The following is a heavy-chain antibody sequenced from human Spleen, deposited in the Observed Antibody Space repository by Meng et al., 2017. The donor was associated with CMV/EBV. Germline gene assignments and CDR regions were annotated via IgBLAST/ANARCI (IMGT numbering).Heavy chain of an antibody. V-gene: IGHV1-69*04. J-gene: IGHJ4*02. CDR2: IIPVYGKT. Sequence: SVKVSCKASGYTFTNYDINWVRQAPGQGLEWMGRIIPVYGKTDYAHNFQGRVTITADKSTSTAYMELSSLRSEDTVVYYCATLTVGFDYWGQGTLVTVSS. CDR1: GYTFTNYD. CDR3: ATLTVGFDY. D-gene: IGHD4-17*01.